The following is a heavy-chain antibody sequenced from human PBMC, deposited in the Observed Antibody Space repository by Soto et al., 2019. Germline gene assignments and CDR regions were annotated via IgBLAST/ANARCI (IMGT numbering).Heavy chain of an antibody. CDR3: ARRWAETDY. CDR1: GGSITIYY. D-gene: IGHD3-16*01. Sequence: QVQLQESGPGLVKPSETLSLTFTVSGGSITIYYWSWIRQHPGKGLEWIGYIHNSGSTSYNPSLQSRVTISADVSKNQFSLDLRAVTAADTAVDDCARRWAETDYWGHGTLVPTTS. V-gene: IGHV4-59*01. J-gene: IGHJ4*01. CDR2: IHNSGST.